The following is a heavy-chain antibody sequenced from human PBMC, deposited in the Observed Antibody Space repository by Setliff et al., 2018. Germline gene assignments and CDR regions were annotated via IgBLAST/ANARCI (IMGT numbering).Heavy chain of an antibody. CDR1: GYTFTSYY. J-gene: IGHJ6*03. V-gene: IGHV1-2*02. CDR3: ARDGDILTTYYIYYYYMDV. CDR2: INPNSGGT. D-gene: IGHD3-9*01. Sequence: VASVKVSCKASGYTFTSYYIHWVRQAPGQGLEWMGWINPNSGGTNYAPKFQGRVTMTRDTSISTVYMEVSRLRSDDTAVYFCARDGDILTTYYIYYYYMDVWGKGTTVTVSS.